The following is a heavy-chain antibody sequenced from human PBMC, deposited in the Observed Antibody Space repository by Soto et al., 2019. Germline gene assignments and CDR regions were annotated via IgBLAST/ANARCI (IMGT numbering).Heavy chain of an antibody. CDR3: ARGLRYFDWLSNLDWFDP. J-gene: IGHJ5*02. D-gene: IGHD3-9*01. Sequence: SETLSLTCAVSGGSISSGGYSWSWIRQPPGKGLEWIGSIYYSGSTYYNPSLKSRVTVSVDTSKNQFSLKLSSVTAADTAVYYCARGLRYFDWLSNLDWFDPWGQGTLVTVSS. CDR2: IYYSGST. CDR1: GGSISSGGYS. V-gene: IGHV4-30-2*03.